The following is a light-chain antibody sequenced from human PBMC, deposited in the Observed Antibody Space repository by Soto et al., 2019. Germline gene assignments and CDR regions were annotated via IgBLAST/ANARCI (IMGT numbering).Light chain of an antibody. Sequence: EIVLTQSPGTLSLSPGERATLSCRASQSVSSSYLAWYQQKPGQAPRLLIYGASNRATGIPDRFSGSGSGKDFTLTISSLEPEDFAVYYCKQYGSSPYTFGQGPKLAIK. CDR3: KQYGSSPYT. J-gene: IGKJ2*01. CDR2: GAS. CDR1: QSVSSSY. V-gene: IGKV3-20*01.